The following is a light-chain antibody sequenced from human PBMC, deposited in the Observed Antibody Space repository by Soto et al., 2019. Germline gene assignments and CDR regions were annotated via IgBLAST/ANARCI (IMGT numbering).Light chain of an antibody. Sequence: DKVMPQSPHSLVVALGDKPAINCKGPQSVLYSSNNKNYLAWYQQQPGQPPKLLFYWASTREAGVPGRFSGSGAGTDFLLIISSLQADDFSTYYCQQYHSYWTFGQGTKVDIK. V-gene: IGKV4-1*01. CDR3: QQYHSYWT. CDR1: QSVLYSSNNKNY. J-gene: IGKJ1*01. CDR2: WAS.